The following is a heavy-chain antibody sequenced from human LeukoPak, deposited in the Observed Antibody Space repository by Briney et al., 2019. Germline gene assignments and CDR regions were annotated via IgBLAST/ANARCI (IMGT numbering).Heavy chain of an antibody. J-gene: IGHJ4*02. Sequence: PGGSLNLSCAASGFTFSSYAMSWVRPAPGKGLEWVSAISGSGGSTYYADSVKGRFTISRDNSKNTLYLQMNSLRAEDTAVYYCAKKRVRSSHYDILTGYVDYWGQGTLVTVSS. CDR3: AKKRVRSSHYDILTGYVDY. CDR2: ISGSGGST. V-gene: IGHV3-23*01. CDR1: GFTFSSYA. D-gene: IGHD3-9*01.